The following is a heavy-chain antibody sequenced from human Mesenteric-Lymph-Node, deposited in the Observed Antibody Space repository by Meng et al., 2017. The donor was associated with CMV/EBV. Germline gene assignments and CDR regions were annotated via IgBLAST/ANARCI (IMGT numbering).Heavy chain of an antibody. CDR3: ERDGSYKLDY. Sequence: GESLKISCAASGFPFATSWMHWVRQVPGKGLVWVSRLTSDGWTDYADSVKGRFTISRDDATSTLYLQMNSLRAEDTAVYYCERDGSYKLDYWGKGTLVTSPQ. J-gene: IGHJ4*02. CDR2: LTSDGWT. V-gene: IGHV3-74*01. D-gene: IGHD1-26*01. CDR1: GFPFATSW.